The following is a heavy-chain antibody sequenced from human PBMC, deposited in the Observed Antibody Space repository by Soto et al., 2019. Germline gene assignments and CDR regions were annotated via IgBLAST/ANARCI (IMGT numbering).Heavy chain of an antibody. CDR3: AKIYDFWRVKRIFDY. J-gene: IGHJ4*02. CDR1: GFTFSSFA. CDR2: ASGTGGST. D-gene: IGHD3-3*01. Sequence: EVQLLESGGGLVQPGGSLRLSCAASGFTFSSFAMSWVRQAPGEGPEWVSTASGTGGSTYYADSVKGRFTISRDNSKNTLYLQMSSLRAEDTAVYYCAKIYDFWRVKRIFDYWGQGTLVTVSS. V-gene: IGHV3-23*01.